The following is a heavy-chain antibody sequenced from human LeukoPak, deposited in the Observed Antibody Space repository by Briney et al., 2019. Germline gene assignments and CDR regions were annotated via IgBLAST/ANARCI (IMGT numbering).Heavy chain of an antibody. D-gene: IGHD6-19*01. CDR2: FTYSGVNT. Sequence: GGSLRLSCAASGFSFSSYAVTWVRQAPGKGLEWVSTFTYSGVNTYYADSVRGRFTISRDNSKNTLYLQLNSLRAEDTALYYCAKGPHSSGWHYFDYWGQGTLVTVSS. J-gene: IGHJ4*02. V-gene: IGHV3-23*01. CDR1: GFSFSSYA. CDR3: AKGPHSSGWHYFDY.